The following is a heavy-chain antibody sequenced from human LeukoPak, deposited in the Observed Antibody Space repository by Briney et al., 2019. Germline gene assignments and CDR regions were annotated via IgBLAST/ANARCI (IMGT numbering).Heavy chain of an antibody. J-gene: IGHJ4*02. CDR2: ISNSGGST. D-gene: IGHD3-22*01. V-gene: IGHV3-23*01. Sequence: GGSLRLSCAASGFTFTTYAMSWVRQAPGKGVEWVSGISNSGGSTYYADSVKGRFTISRDNSKNTLYLQMNSLRAEDTAVYYCAEYYYYDSSGYQQYYFDYWGQGTLVTVSS. CDR3: AEYYYYDSSGYQQYYFDY. CDR1: GFTFTTYA.